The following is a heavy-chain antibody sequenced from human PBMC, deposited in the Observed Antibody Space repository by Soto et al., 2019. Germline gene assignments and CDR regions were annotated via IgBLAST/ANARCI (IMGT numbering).Heavy chain of an antibody. V-gene: IGHV3-30*09. J-gene: IGHJ4*02. D-gene: IGHD3-16*02. CDR2: ISHEGDKE. CDR1: GFTFSTYA. CDR3: VASALSFDF. Sequence: GGSLRLSCEASGFTFSTYAMHWVRQTPGKGLEWLAVISHEGDKEHISDSVKGRFAISRDNSKNTLYLQISSLKDEDTAVYQCVASALSFDFWGQGTPVTVSS.